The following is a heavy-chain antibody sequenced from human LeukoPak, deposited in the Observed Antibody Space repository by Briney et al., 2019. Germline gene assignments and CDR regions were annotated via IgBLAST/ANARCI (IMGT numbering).Heavy chain of an antibody. Sequence: SETLSLTCTVSGGSISNYFWNWIRQSPGKRLEWIGFVYNGGSTNYNPSLKSRVTMSVDTSKNQLSLKMSYVTAADTAMYYCARERSGSYYRWYFDLWGRGTLVTVSS. CDR3: ARERSGSYYRWYFDL. J-gene: IGHJ2*01. V-gene: IGHV4-59*01. CDR2: VYNGGST. CDR1: GGSISNYF. D-gene: IGHD1-26*01.